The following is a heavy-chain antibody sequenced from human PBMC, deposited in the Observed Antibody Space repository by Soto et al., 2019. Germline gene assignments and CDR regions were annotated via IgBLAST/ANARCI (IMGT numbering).Heavy chain of an antibody. D-gene: IGHD3-22*01. V-gene: IGHV3-21*01. CDR3: ARDYYDSSGLDY. CDR2: ITSSSIYI. CDR1: GFTFSDYS. Sequence: GGSLRLSCAVSGFTFSDYSMNWVRQAPGKGLEWVSSITSSSIYIHYADSVKGRFTISRDNSKNTLYLQMNSLRAEDTAVYYCARDYYDSSGLDYWGQGTLVTVSS. J-gene: IGHJ4*02.